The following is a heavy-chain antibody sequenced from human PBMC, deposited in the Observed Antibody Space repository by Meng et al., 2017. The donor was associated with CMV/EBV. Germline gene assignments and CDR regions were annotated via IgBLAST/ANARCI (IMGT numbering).Heavy chain of an antibody. Sequence: GESLKISCAASGFTFSSYEMNWVRQAPGKGLEWVSYISSSGSTIYYADSVKGRFTISRDNAKNSLYLQMNSLRAEDTAVYYCASGDCSSTSCYGEIGYWGQGTLVTVSS. CDR1: GFTFSSYE. D-gene: IGHD2-2*01. J-gene: IGHJ4*02. V-gene: IGHV3-48*03. CDR2: ISSSGSTI. CDR3: ASGDCSSTSCYGEIGY.